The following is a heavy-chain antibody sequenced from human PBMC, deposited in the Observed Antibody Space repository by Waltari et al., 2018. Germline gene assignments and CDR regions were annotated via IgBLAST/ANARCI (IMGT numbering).Heavy chain of an antibody. CDR3: AKSPYYDFWTGYDQ. V-gene: IGHV3-23*01. Sequence: VHLLESGVGLARPGGSLRVSCAAAGFTFGSYAMNWVRQRPGRGLEWVAGVSGGGDVTNYADSVKGRFSVSRDNSNNMVFLQMNSLRVEDTAVYYCAKSPYYDFWTGYDQWGQGTLVNVSS. CDR2: VSGGGDVT. D-gene: IGHD3-3*01. J-gene: IGHJ4*02. CDR1: GFTFGSYA.